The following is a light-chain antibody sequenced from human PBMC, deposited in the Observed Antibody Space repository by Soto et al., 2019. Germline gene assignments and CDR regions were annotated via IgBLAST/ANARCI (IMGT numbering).Light chain of an antibody. CDR1: QSISSY. Sequence: DIQMTQSPSSLSASVGDRVTITCRASQSISSYLNWYQQKPGKAPKLVIYAASSLQSGVPSRFSGSGSRTDFTLTISSLQPEDFTTYYCQQSYRTPPTFGQGTRLEIK. CDR3: QQSYRTPPT. CDR2: AAS. J-gene: IGKJ5*01. V-gene: IGKV1-39*01.